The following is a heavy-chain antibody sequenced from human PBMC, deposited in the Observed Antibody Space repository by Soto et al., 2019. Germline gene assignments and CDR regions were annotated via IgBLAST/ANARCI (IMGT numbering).Heavy chain of an antibody. CDR1: GFTFSSYA. CDR3: AKIRRSRGLYSGYSSGWYYY. CDR2: ISGSGGST. V-gene: IGHV3-23*01. J-gene: IGHJ4*02. D-gene: IGHD6-19*01. Sequence: GGSLRLSCAASGFTFSSYAMSWVRQAPGKGLEWVSAISGSGGSTYYEDSVKGRFTISRDNSKNTLYLQMNSLRAEDTAVYYCAKIRRSRGLYSGYSSGWYYYWGQGTLVTVSS.